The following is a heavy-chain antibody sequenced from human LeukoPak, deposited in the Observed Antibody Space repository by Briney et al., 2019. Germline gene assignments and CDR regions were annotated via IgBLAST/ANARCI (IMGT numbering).Heavy chain of an antibody. CDR1: GFTFSSYW. CDR3: ARERNSGYDWYFDY. J-gene: IGHJ4*02. D-gene: IGHD5-12*01. CDR2: IKQDGSEK. Sequence: PGGSLRLSCAASGFTFSSYWMSWVRQAPGKGLEWVANIKQDGSEKYYVDSVKGRFTISRDNAKNSLYLQVNSLRAEDTAVYYCARERNSGYDWYFDYWGQGTLVTVPS. V-gene: IGHV3-7*01.